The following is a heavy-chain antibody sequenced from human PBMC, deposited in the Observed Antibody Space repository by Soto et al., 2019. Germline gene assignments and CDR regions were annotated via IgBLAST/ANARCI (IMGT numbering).Heavy chain of an antibody. D-gene: IGHD5-18*01. CDR2: ISSNGGST. Sequence: GGSLRLSCSASGFTFSSYAMHWVRQAPGKGLEYVSAISSNGGSTYYADSVKGRFTISRDNSKNTLYLQMSSLRAEDTAVYYCVKGDMASYGDYWGQGTLVTVSS. V-gene: IGHV3-64D*08. CDR3: VKGDMASYGDY. CDR1: GFTFSSYA. J-gene: IGHJ4*02.